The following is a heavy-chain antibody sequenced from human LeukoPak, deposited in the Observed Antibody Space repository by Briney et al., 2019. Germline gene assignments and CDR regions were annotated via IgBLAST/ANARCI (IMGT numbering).Heavy chain of an antibody. Sequence: SETLSLTCTVSGGSISSGGYYWSWIRQHPGKGLEWIGYIYYSGSTYYNPSLKSRVTISVATSKNQFSLKLSSVTAADTAVYYCERAATPHYAFDIWGQGTMVTVSS. D-gene: IGHD6-25*01. V-gene: IGHV4-31*03. CDR2: IYYSGST. J-gene: IGHJ3*02. CDR1: GGSISSGGYY. CDR3: ERAATPHYAFDI.